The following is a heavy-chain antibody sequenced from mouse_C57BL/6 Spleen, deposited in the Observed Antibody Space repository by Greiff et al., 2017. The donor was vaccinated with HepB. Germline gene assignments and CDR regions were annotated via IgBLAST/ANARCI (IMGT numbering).Heavy chain of an antibody. J-gene: IGHJ2*01. V-gene: IGHV14-3*01. CDR2: IDPANGNT. CDR1: GFNIKNTY. CDR3: ARSREFITTVVATFDFDY. Sequence: EVKLLESVAELVRPGASVKLSCTASGFNIKNTYMHWVKQRPEQGLEWIGRIDPANGNTKYAPKFQGKATITADTSSNTAYLQLSSLTSEDTAIYYCARSREFITTVVATFDFDYWGQGTTLTVSS. D-gene: IGHD1-1*01.